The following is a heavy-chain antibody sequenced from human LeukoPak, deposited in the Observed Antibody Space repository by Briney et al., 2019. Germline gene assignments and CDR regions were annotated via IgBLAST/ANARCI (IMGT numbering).Heavy chain of an antibody. CDR3: ARDNSVGDIAWWFDP. J-gene: IGHJ5*02. CDR2: ISAYNGNT. V-gene: IGHV1-18*01. Sequence: ASVKVSCKASGYTFTNYGFSWVRQAPGQGLEWMGWISAYNGNTNYAQKLQGRVTMTTDTSTSTAYMELRSLRSDDTAVYYCARDNSVGDIAWWFDPWGQGTLVTVSS. D-gene: IGHD3-16*02. CDR1: GYTFTNYG.